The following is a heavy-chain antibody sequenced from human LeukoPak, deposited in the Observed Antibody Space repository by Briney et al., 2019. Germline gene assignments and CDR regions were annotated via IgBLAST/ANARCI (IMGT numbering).Heavy chain of an antibody. CDR2: ISGSSSAI. CDR3: AREGRVVRGGYDDWFDP. D-gene: IGHD5-12*01. J-gene: IGHJ5*02. Sequence: PGGSLRLSCAASGFAFSIYSMNWVRQAPGKGPEWVSYISGSSSAIYYADSVKGRFIISRDNAKNSLYLQMTSLRAEDTAVYYCAREGRVVRGGYDDWFDPWGQGTLVTVSS. V-gene: IGHV3-48*01. CDR1: GFAFSIYS.